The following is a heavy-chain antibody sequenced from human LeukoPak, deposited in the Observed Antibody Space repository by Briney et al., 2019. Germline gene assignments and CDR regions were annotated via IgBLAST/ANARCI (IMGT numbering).Heavy chain of an antibody. Sequence: GRSLRLSCAASGFTFSSYGMHWVRQAPGKGLEWVAVISYDGSNKYYADSVKGRFTISRDNSKNTLYLQMNSLRAEDTAVYYCANGGGIAAAGTRENDAFDIWGQGTMVTVSS. CDR2: ISYDGSNK. D-gene: IGHD6-13*01. J-gene: IGHJ3*02. CDR1: GFTFSSYG. V-gene: IGHV3-30*18. CDR3: ANGGGIAAAGTRENDAFDI.